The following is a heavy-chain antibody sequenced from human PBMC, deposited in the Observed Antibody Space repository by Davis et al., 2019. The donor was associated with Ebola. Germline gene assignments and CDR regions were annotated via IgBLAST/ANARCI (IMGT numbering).Heavy chain of an antibody. CDR2: IYNGGST. J-gene: IGHJ6*04. Sequence: GGSLRLSCAASGFTVSSNYMSWVRQAPGNGLEWVSVIYNGGSTYYADSVNGRFTISRDNSKNTLYLQMNSLRTEDTAVYLCAKAKWEVEYHYSGMDVWGKGTTVTVSS. CDR3: AKAKWEVEYHYSGMDV. CDR1: GFTVSSNY. V-gene: IGHV3-53*05. D-gene: IGHD1-26*01.